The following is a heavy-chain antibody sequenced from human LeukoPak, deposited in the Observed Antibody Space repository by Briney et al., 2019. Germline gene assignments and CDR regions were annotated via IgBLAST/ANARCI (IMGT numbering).Heavy chain of an antibody. Sequence: GGSLRLSCAASGFTFSSYAMSWVRQAPGKGLEWVSAISGSGGSTYYADSVKGRFTISRDNSKNTLYLRMNSLRAEDTAVYYCANLLIYYDSIGYPWDAFDIWGQGTRVTVSS. CDR2: ISGSGGST. CDR1: GFTFSSYA. J-gene: IGHJ3*02. V-gene: IGHV3-23*01. CDR3: ANLLIYYDSIGYPWDAFDI. D-gene: IGHD3-22*01.